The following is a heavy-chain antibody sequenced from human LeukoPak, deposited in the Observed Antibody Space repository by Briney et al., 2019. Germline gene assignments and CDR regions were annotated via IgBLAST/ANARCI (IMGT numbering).Heavy chain of an antibody. V-gene: IGHV3-21*01. CDR1: GFTFSSYS. D-gene: IGHD3-22*01. CDR3: ARDDSSGYYQDY. J-gene: IGHJ4*02. Sequence: GGSLRLSCAASGFTFSSYSMNWVRQAPGKGLEGVSSISSSSRYIYYADSVKGRFTISRDKAKNSLSLQMNSLRAEDTAVYYCARDDSSGYYQDYWGQGTLVTVSS. CDR2: ISSSSRYI.